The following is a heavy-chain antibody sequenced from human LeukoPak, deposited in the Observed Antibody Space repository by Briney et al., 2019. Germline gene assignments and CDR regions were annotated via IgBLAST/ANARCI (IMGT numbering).Heavy chain of an antibody. CDR1: GFNFNVYS. V-gene: IGHV3-48*01. J-gene: IGHJ4*02. D-gene: IGHD3-3*01. Sequence: GGSLRLSCAASGFNFNVYSMNWVRQAPGKGLEWISYMTSDSNTIYYADSVRGRFTISRDNAKKSVYLELSNLRADDTAMYYCARRTEWFADYWGQGTLVTVSS. CDR3: ARRTEWFADY. CDR2: MTSDSNTI.